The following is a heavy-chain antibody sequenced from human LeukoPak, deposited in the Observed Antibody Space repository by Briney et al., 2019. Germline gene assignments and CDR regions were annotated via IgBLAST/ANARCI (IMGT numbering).Heavy chain of an antibody. CDR1: GGAISSYY. Sequence: SETLSLTCTASGGAISSYYWSWIRQPPGKGGEGFGYIYYSGSTNYNPSRKSRVTISVDTSKNQFSLKLSSVTAADTAVYYCARHKTYYSFSSFDYWGQGTLVTVSS. CDR3: ARHKTYYSFSSFDY. D-gene: IGHD3-10*01. V-gene: IGHV4-59*08. CDR2: IYYSGST. J-gene: IGHJ4*02.